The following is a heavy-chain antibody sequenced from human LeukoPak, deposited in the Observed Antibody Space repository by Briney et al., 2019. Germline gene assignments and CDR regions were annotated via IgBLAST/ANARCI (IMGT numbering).Heavy chain of an antibody. D-gene: IGHD2-8*01. J-gene: IGHJ4*02. Sequence: GGSLRLSCTASGFIVTNNYINWVRQAPGKGLEWVSLVYSGGSTYYADSVKGRFTISRDNSKNMVYLQMNSLRAEDTAMYYCARGPPAVLIDTYGWGQGTLVTVSS. V-gene: IGHV3-66*01. CDR3: ARGPPAVLIDTYG. CDR1: GFIVTNNY. CDR2: VYSGGST.